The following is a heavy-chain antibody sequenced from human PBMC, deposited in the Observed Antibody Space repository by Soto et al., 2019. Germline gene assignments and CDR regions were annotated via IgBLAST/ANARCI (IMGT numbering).Heavy chain of an antibody. CDR1: GFTFSDYY. CDR2: ISSSGSTI. D-gene: IGHD3-10*01. V-gene: IGHV3-11*01. Sequence: GGSLRLSCAASGFTFSDYYMSWIRQAPGKGLEWVSYISSSGSTIYYADSVKGRFTISRDNAKNSLYLQMNSLRAEDTAVYYCARDNSRTNPEIYYYGSGSYSWFDPWGQGTLVTVSS. J-gene: IGHJ5*02. CDR3: ARDNSRTNPEIYYYGSGSYSWFDP.